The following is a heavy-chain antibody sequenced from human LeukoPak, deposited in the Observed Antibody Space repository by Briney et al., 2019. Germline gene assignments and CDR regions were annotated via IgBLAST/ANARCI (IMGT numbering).Heavy chain of an antibody. D-gene: IGHD3-10*01. CDR2: NTSGATT. J-gene: IGHJ4*02. CDR3: AKDPSYYGSTSNNDY. CDR1: GFTFTSYG. V-gene: IGHV3-23*01. Sequence: GGTLRLSCAASGFTFTSYGMSWVRQAPGKGLEWVSTNTSGATTYYADSVKGRFTISRDNSKNTLYLQMNSLRAEDTAVYYCAKDPSYYGSTSNNDYWGQGTLVPVSS.